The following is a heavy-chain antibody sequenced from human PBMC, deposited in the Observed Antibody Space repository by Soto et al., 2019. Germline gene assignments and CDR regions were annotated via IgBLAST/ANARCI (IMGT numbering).Heavy chain of an antibody. CDR1: GYTFTSYD. J-gene: IGHJ4*02. V-gene: IGHV1-8*01. D-gene: IGHD3-22*01. Sequence: GASVKVSCKASGYTFTSYDINWGRQATGQGLEWMGWMNPNSGNTGYAQKFQGRVTMTRNTSISTAYMELSSLRCEDTAVYYCARTYYNSTTYYQQFDYWGQGTLVTVSS. CDR3: ARTYYNSTTYYQQFDY. CDR2: MNPNSGNT.